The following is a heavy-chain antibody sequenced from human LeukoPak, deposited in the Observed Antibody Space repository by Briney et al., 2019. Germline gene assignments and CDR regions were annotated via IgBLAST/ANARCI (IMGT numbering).Heavy chain of an antibody. CDR2: TYYRSKWYN. J-gene: IGHJ5*02. V-gene: IGHV6-1*01. CDR1: GDXVSSNSAA. Sequence: SQTLSLTCAISGDXVSSNSAAWNWIRQSPSRGLEWLGRTYYRSKWYNDYAVSVKSRITINPDTSKNQFSLQLNSVTPEDTAVYYCARDGRNYDYVWGSSDWFDPWGRGTLVTVSS. D-gene: IGHD3-16*01. CDR3: ARDGRNYDYVWGSSDWFDP.